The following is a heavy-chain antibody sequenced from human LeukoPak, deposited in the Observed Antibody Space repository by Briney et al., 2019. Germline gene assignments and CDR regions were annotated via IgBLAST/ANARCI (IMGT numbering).Heavy chain of an antibody. D-gene: IGHD4-17*01. J-gene: IGHJ4*02. V-gene: IGHV1-69*13. CDR1: GGTFSSYA. Sequence: SVKVSCKASGGTFSSYAISWVRQAPGRGLEWMGGIIPIFGTANYAQEFQGRVTITADESTSTAYMELSSLRSEDTAVYYCAREEYGDFDYWGQGTLVTVSS. CDR3: AREEYGDFDY. CDR2: IIPIFGTA.